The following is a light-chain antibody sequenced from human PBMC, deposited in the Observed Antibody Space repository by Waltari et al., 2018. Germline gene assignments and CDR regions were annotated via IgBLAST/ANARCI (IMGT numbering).Light chain of an antibody. CDR2: KAS. CDR1: QSISNW. Sequence: DIQMTQSPSSLSASVGDRVTITRRASQSISNWLAWYQQKPGKAPILLIYKASILKSGVPSRFSGSGSVTQFTLTISSLQPGDFATYYCQQYNTYSSVGQGTKLEIK. CDR3: QQYNTYSS. V-gene: IGKV1-5*03. J-gene: IGKJ2*01.